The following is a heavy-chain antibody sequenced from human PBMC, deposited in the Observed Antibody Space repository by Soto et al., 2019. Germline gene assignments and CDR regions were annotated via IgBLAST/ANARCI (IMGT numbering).Heavy chain of an antibody. V-gene: IGHV3-30*18. J-gene: IGHJ4*02. CDR1: GFTFSSYG. CDR3: AKWNGGFDY. Sequence: QVQLVESGGGVVQPGRSLRLSCAASGFTFSSYGMHWVRQAPGRGLEWVAVISYDGSYKYYADSVKGRFTISRDNSKNTLYLQMNSLRAEDTAVYYCAKWNGGFDYWGQGTLVTVSS. D-gene: IGHD3-16*01. CDR2: ISYDGSYK.